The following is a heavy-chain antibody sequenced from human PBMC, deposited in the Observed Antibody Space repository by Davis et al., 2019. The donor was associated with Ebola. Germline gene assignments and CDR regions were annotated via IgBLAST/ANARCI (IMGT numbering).Heavy chain of an antibody. V-gene: IGHV3-33*01. CDR1: GFTFSSYG. CDR3: ARDFWELPDY. J-gene: IGHJ4*02. Sequence: GESLKISCAASGFTFSSYGMHWVRQAPGKGLEWVAVIWYDGSNKYYADSVKGRFTISRDNSKNTLYLQMNSLRAEDTAVYYCARDFWELPDYWGQGTLVTVSS. D-gene: IGHD1-26*01. CDR2: IWYDGSNK.